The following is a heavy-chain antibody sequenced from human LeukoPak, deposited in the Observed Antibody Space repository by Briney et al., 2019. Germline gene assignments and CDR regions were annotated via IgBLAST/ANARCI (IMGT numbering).Heavy chain of an antibody. CDR3: AKSFPAAGTFGDY. Sequence: GGSLRLSCAASGFTFSSYGMHWVRQAPGKGLEWVAVISYDGSKKYYADSVKGRFTISRDNSKNTLYLQMNSLRAEDTAVYYRAKSFPAAGTFGDYWGQGTLVTVSS. D-gene: IGHD6-13*01. V-gene: IGHV3-30*18. J-gene: IGHJ4*02. CDR1: GFTFSSYG. CDR2: ISYDGSKK.